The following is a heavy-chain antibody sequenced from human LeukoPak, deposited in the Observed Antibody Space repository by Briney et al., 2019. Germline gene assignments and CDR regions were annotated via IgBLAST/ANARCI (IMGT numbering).Heavy chain of an antibody. Sequence: ASVKVSCTASGYTFTSYYMHWVRQAPGQGLEWMGIINPSGGSTSYAQKFQGRVTMTRDTSTSTVYMELSSLRSEDTAVYYCARETYYYDSSGYRPPNGDAFDIWGQGTMVTVSS. CDR1: GYTFTSYY. V-gene: IGHV1-46*01. CDR3: ARETYYYDSSGYRPPNGDAFDI. D-gene: IGHD3-22*01. J-gene: IGHJ3*02. CDR2: INPSGGST.